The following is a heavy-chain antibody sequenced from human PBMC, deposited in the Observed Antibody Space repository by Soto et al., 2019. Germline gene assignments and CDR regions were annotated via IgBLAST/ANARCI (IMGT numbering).Heavy chain of an antibody. Sequence: PSETLSLTCSVSGGSVSSQTHFWSWIRQAPGKGLEWIGYVYYSGITNSNPSLKGRVTISPDTSNNQIFLSLTSVTAADTAVYYCAREDMSGTYYFDSWGQGILVT. CDR2: VYYSGIT. CDR1: GGSVSSQTHF. CDR3: AREDMSGTYYFDS. J-gene: IGHJ4*02. V-gene: IGHV4-61*01. D-gene: IGHD1-26*01.